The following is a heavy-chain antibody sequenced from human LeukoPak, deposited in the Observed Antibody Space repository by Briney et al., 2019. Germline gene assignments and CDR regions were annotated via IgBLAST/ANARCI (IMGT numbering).Heavy chain of an antibody. D-gene: IGHD5-18*01. J-gene: IGHJ4*02. CDR2: IYYSGST. Sequence: PSQTLSLTCTVSGGSIGSGGYYWSWIRQHPGKGLEWIGYIYYSGSTYYNPSLKSRITISVDTSKNHFSLKLSSVTAADTAVYYCARGRYSYGDEFWGQGTLVTVSS. CDR1: GGSIGSGGYY. CDR3: ARGRYSYGDEF. V-gene: IGHV4-31*03.